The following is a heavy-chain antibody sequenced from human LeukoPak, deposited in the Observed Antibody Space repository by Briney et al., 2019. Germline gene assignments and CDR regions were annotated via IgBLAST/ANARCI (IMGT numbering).Heavy chain of an antibody. CDR1: GFTFSDNY. J-gene: IGHJ5*02. CDR3: ARGGYDIWTGTSFFDP. Sequence: PGGPLRLSCAASGFTFSDNYMSWIRQAPGKGLECVSYISSSGNYAYYANSVKGRFTNSRDNAKNSLYLQMNSLRAEDTAVYYCARGGYDIWTGTSFFDPWGQGTLVTVSS. CDR2: ISSSGNYA. D-gene: IGHD3-9*01. V-gene: IGHV3-11*05.